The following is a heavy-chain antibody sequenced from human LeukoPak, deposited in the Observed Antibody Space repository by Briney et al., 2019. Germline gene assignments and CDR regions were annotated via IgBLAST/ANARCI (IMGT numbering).Heavy chain of an antibody. CDR1: GYTFTSYG. D-gene: IGHD3-3*01. CDR2: ISAYNGNT. V-gene: IGHV1-18*01. J-gene: IGHJ4*02. Sequence: ASVTVSCKASGYTFTSYGISWVRQAPGQGLEWMGWISAYNGNTNYAQKLQGRVTMTTDTSTSTAYMELRSLRSDDTAVYYCARDVPIFGVVSHFDYWGQGTLVTVSS. CDR3: ARDVPIFGVVSHFDY.